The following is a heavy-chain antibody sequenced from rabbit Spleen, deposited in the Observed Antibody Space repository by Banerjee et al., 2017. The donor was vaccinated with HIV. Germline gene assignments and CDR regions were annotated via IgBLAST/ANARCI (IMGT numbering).Heavy chain of an antibody. CDR3: ARDLIGIIGWNFYL. CDR1: GFSFSNSYY. Sequence: QEQLVESGGGLVQPEGSLTLTCTASGFSFSNSYYMCWVRQAPGKGLEWIACIDSGSSGFTYFATWAKGRFTISKTSSTTVTLQMTSLTAADTATYFCARDLIGIIGWNFYLWGPGTLVTVS. V-gene: IGHV1S45*01. J-gene: IGHJ4*01. D-gene: IGHD1-1*01. CDR2: IDSGSSGFT.